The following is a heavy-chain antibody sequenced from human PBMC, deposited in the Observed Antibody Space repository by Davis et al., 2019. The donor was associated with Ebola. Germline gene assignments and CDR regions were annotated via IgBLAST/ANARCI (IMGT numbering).Heavy chain of an antibody. CDR1: GYTFTNYY. J-gene: IGHJ3*02. CDR3: ARDAEVGKNAFDI. CDR2: INPNDGRT. D-gene: IGHD1-26*01. V-gene: IGHV1-46*01. Sequence: ASVKVSCKASGYTFTNYYMHWVRQAPGQGLEWMGMINPNDGRTIYAQKFQGRVTMTTDTSTSTTYMELRSLRSDDTAVYYCARDAEVGKNAFDIWGQGTMVTVSS.